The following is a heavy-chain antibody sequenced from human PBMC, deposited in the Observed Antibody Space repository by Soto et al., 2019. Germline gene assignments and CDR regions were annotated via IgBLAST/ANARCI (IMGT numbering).Heavy chain of an antibody. Sequence: QVQLVQSGAEVKKAGASVKVSCKASGYTFTTYGIIWVRQAPGQGLEWMGWISPYNSNTYYAQKFQARVTMTTDTSTSTAYMELRSLRSDDTAMYYCAKDSSGYGWFDPWGQGTLVTVSS. CDR2: ISPYNSNT. V-gene: IGHV1-18*01. CDR1: GYTFTTYG. J-gene: IGHJ5*02. CDR3: AKDSSGYGWFDP. D-gene: IGHD3-22*01.